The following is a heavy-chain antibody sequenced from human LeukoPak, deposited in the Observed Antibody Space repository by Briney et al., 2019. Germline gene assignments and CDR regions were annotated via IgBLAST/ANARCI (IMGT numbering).Heavy chain of an antibody. Sequence: SETLSLTCTVSGGSISSGGYYWSWIRQPPGKGLEWIGYIYYSGSTNYNPSLKSRVTISVDTSKNQFSLKLSSVTAADTAVYYCARGLYSSGPRIDYWGQGTLVTVSS. D-gene: IGHD6-19*01. J-gene: IGHJ4*02. CDR2: IYYSGST. CDR3: ARGLYSSGPRIDY. V-gene: IGHV4-61*08. CDR1: GGSISSGGYY.